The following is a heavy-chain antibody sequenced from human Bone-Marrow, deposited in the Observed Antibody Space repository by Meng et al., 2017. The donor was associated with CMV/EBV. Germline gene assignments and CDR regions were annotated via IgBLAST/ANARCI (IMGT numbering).Heavy chain of an antibody. CDR3: ARSPVVVVVAATYYYYYGMDV. CDR1: GFTFSSYS. V-gene: IGHV3-21*01. Sequence: GESLKISCAASGFTFSSYSMNWVRQAPGKGLEWVSSISSSSSYIYYADSVKGRFTISRDNAKNSLYLQMNSLRAEDTAVYYCARSPVVVVVAATYYYYYGMDVWGQGTTVTVSS. CDR2: ISSSSSYI. D-gene: IGHD2-15*01. J-gene: IGHJ6*02.